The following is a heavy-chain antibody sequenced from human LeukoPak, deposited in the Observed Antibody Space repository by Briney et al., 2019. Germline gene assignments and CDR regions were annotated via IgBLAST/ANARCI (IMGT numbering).Heavy chain of an antibody. Sequence: GGSLRLSCAASGFTFDDYALHWVRQAPGKGLEWVSSISWNSGNMYYVDSVKGRFTISRDNAKNSLSLQMNSLKPEDTALYYCAKGPGLGAGKRYLDLWGRGTLVIVSS. CDR3: AKGPGLGAGKRYLDL. J-gene: IGHJ2*01. V-gene: IGHV3-9*01. CDR1: GFTFDDYA. D-gene: IGHD6-13*01. CDR2: ISWNSGNM.